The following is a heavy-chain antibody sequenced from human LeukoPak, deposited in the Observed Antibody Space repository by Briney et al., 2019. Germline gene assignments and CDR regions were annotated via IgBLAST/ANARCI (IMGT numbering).Heavy chain of an antibody. Sequence: GEALKISSNGSGYSFTSYWIGWGRQMPGKGLEWMGIIYPGDYDTRYSPAFQSQVTISADKSISTDYLQWRSLKASDTDMYYCARQNTMVRGVIDYWGQGTLVTVSS. D-gene: IGHD3-10*01. CDR2: IYPGDYDT. V-gene: IGHV5-51*01. J-gene: IGHJ4*02. CDR1: GYSFTSYW. CDR3: ARQNTMVRGVIDY.